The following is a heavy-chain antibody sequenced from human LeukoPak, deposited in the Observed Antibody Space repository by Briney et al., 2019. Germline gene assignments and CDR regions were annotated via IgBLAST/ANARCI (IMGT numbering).Heavy chain of an antibody. CDR2: VSGSGRST. D-gene: IGHD2-8*01. CDR3: AKQGRYRVYSAFDS. V-gene: IGHV3-23*01. J-gene: IGHJ4*02. Sequence: GGSLRLSCAASGFNFSSYAMGWVRRAPGKGPEWVSSVSGSGRSTYYTDSVKGRFTISRDNSNNTLYLHLNTLIAGDTALYYCAKQGRYRVYSAFDSWGQGALVTVPS. CDR1: GFNFSSYA.